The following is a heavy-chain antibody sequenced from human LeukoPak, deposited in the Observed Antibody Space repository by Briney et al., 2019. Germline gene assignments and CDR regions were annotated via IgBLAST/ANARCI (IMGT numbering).Heavy chain of an antibody. V-gene: IGHV3-23*01. CDR3: AKGGRYSSGWYDY. CDR1: GFTFSSYA. CDR2: ISGSGGST. D-gene: IGHD6-19*01. J-gene: IGHJ4*02. Sequence: GGSLRLSCAASGFTFSSYAMRWVRQAPGKGLEWVSAISGSGGSTYYADSVKGRFTISRDNSKNTLYLQMNSLRAEDTAVYYCAKGGRYSSGWYDYWGQGTLVTVSS.